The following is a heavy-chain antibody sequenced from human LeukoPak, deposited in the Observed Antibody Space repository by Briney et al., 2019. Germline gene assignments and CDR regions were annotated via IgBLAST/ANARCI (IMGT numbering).Heavy chain of an antibody. CDR1: GYTFTSYA. J-gene: IGHJ4*02. D-gene: IGHD3-22*01. V-gene: IGHV1-3*01. Sequence: ASVKVSCKASGYTFTSYAMHWVRQAPGQRLEWMGWINAGNGNTKYSQKFQGRVTITRDTSASTAYMELSSLRSEDTAVYYCARDRGITMIVPDHWGQGTLVTVSS. CDR3: ARDRGITMIVPDH. CDR2: INAGNGNT.